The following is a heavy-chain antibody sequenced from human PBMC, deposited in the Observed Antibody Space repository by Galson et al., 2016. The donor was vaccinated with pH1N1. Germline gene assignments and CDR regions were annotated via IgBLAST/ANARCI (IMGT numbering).Heavy chain of an antibody. J-gene: IGHJ3*02. CDR2: IFYTGTT. Sequence: ETLSLTCTVSGGSISTSSYYWGWLRQPPGKGLEWIGTIFYTGTTSYTPSLLSRVSISIDPSKNQFSLTLTSLSASDTAVYYCSRPVAPHYGGFYKPDAFDIWGQGTMVTVSS. CDR3: SRPVAPHYGGFYKPDAFDI. V-gene: IGHV4-39*01. D-gene: IGHD2-21*01. CDR1: GGSISTSSYY.